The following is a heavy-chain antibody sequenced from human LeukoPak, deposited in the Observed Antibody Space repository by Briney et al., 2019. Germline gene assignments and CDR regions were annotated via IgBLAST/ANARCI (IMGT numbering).Heavy chain of an antibody. V-gene: IGHV3-30*18. D-gene: IGHD3-22*01. CDR1: GFTFSSYG. Sequence: GGSLRLSCAASGFTFSSYGMHWVRQAPGKGLEWVAVISYDGSNKYYADSVKGRFTISRDNSKNTLYLQMNSLRAEDTAVYYCAKDYYDSSGYDGMDVWGQGTTVTVSS. J-gene: IGHJ6*02. CDR2: ISYDGSNK. CDR3: AKDYYDSSGYDGMDV.